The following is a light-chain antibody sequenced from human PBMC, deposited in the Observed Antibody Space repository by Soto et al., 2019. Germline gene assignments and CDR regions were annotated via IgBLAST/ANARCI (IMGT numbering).Light chain of an antibody. J-gene: IGKJ5*01. V-gene: IGKV3D-20*01. CDR1: SVSSSY. CDR2: DAS. Sequence: ELVLTQSPATTYSSPGTRAILCWXXSVSSSYLAWYQQKPGLAPRLLIYDASSRATGIPDRFSGSGSGTDCTLTISRLEPEDFAVYYCQLYSRSPRQITFGQGTRLE. CDR3: QLYSRSPRQIT.